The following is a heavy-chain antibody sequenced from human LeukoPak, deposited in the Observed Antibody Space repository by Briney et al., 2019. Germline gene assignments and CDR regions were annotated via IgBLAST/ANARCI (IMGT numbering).Heavy chain of an antibody. CDR2: MNPDSGNT. V-gene: IGHV1-8*01. CDR3: ARGPIGGLRKGFDI. D-gene: IGHD1-26*01. Sequence: ASVKVSCKASGYTFTSYDINWVRQATGQGLEWMGWMNPDSGNTGYAQHFQGRVTMTTDTAVTTAYMDLDGLISDDAAVYFCARGPIGGLRKGFDIWGQGTLVTVSS. J-gene: IGHJ4*02. CDR1: GYTFTSYD.